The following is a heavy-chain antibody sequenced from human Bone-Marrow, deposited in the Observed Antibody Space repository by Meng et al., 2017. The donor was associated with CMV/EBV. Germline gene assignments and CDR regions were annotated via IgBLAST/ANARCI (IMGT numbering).Heavy chain of an antibody. CDR1: GLTFSDYA. J-gene: IGHJ4*02. CDR3: AKTKDPPY. V-gene: IGHV3-23*01. CDR2: ISASGGST. Sequence: LRLSCAASGLTFSDYAMSWVRQAPGMGLEWVSGISASGGSTYYADSVKGRFTISRDNSKSTVYLQMNSLRVEDTAVYYCAKTKDPPYWGQGTLVTVSS.